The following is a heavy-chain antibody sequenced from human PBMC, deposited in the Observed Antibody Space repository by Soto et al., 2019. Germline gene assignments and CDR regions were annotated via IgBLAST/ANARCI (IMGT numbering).Heavy chain of an antibody. J-gene: IGHJ4*02. CDR2: ISSSSRTI. V-gene: IGHV3-48*01. CDR1: GFTFSRYS. CDR3: ARESYGNYEIDY. Sequence: EVQLVESGGGLVQPGGSLRLSCAASGFTFSRYSMNWVRQAPGKGLEWVSYISSSSRTIDYADAVKGRCTISRDNAKDSQYLQMNSLRAEDTAVYYCARESYGNYEIDYWGQGTLVTVSS. D-gene: IGHD4-17*01.